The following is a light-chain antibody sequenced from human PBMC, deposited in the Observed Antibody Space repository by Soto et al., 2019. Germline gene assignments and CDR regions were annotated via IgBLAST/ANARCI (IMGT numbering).Light chain of an antibody. CDR3: SSHTSTSTI. CDR1: SSDIGRYNY. CDR2: GVS. J-gene: IGLJ2*01. V-gene: IGLV2-14*03. Sequence: QSALTQPASVSGSPGQSITISCTGTSSDIGRYNYVSWYQQHPGKAPKLMIYGVSLRPSGVSNRFSGSKSGNTASLTISGLQTEDEADYYCSSHTSTSTIFCGGTKLTVL.